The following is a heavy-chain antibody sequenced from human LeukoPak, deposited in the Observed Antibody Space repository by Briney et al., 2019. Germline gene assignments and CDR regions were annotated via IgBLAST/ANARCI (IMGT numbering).Heavy chain of an antibody. D-gene: IGHD6-6*01. CDR3: ARGGQQSRPYLADY. CDR2: ISSSSSYI. V-gene: IGHV3-21*01. Sequence: GGSLRLSCAASEFTFSSYLMTWVRQAPGKGLEWVSSISSSSSYIYYADSVKGRFTISRDNAGNSLFLQMDSLSPQDTAIYYCARGGQQSRPYLADYWGQGTLVSVSS. J-gene: IGHJ4*02. CDR1: EFTFSSYL.